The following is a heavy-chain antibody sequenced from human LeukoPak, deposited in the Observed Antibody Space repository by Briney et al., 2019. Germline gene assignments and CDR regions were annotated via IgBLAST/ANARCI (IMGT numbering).Heavy chain of an antibody. V-gene: IGHV3-7*01. D-gene: IGHD6-19*01. CDR2: IKQDGSEK. J-gene: IGHJ5*02. Sequence: GGSRRLSCAAFGFTFTSYWMTWVRQAPGKGLEWVANIKQDGSEKYYVDSVKGRFTISRDNAKNSLYLQMNSLRAEDTAVYYCAREWLVFVFDPWDQGTLVTVSS. CDR1: GFTFTSYW. CDR3: AREWLVFVFDP.